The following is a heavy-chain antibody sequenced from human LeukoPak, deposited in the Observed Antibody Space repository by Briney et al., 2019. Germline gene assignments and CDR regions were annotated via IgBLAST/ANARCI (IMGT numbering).Heavy chain of an antibody. CDR2: TYQRSKWYN. CDR1: GDSVSINSAA. CDR3: ARSPSPYSSGWYFDY. J-gene: IGHJ4*02. D-gene: IGHD6-19*01. V-gene: IGHV6-1*01. Sequence: SQTLSLTCAISGDSVSINSAAWNWIRQSPSRGLEWLGRTYQRSKWYNDYAVSVKSRITINPDISKNQFSLQLNSVTPEYTAVYYCARSPSPYSSGWYFDYWGQGTLVTVSS.